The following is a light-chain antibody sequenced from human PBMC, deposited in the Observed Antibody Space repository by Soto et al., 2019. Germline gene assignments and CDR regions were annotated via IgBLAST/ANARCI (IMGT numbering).Light chain of an antibody. CDR1: QTINNW. Sequence: DIQMTQSPSTLSASIGDRVTITCRASQTINNWLAWYQQKPGKAPNLLIFHASNLETGVPSRFSGSAFGTEFTLTISSLQPDDFATYYCQPYNSYPWTFGQGTK. CDR3: QPYNSYPWT. CDR2: HAS. V-gene: IGKV1-5*01. J-gene: IGKJ1*01.